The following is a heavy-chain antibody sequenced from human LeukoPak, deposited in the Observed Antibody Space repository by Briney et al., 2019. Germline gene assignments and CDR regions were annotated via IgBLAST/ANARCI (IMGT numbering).Heavy chain of an antibody. V-gene: IGHV1-69*13. CDR1: GGTFSSYA. CDR2: IIPIFGTA. Sequence: SVKVSCKASGGTFSSYAISWVRQAPGQGLEWMGGIIPIFGTANYAQKSQGRVTITADESTSTAYMELSSLRSEDTAVYYCARVYGGRGPPFLYYFDYWGQGTLVTVSS. D-gene: IGHD3-16*01. J-gene: IGHJ4*02. CDR3: ARVYGGRGPPFLYYFDY.